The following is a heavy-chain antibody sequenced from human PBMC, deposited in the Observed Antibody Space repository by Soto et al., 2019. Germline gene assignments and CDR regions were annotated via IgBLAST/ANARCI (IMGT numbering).Heavy chain of an antibody. D-gene: IGHD2-2*01. CDR2: IIPIFATA. J-gene: IGHJ6*02. Sequence: QVQLVQSGAEVKKPGSSVKVSCKASGGTFSSYAISWVRQAPGQGLEWMGGIIPIFATANYAQKFQDRVTITADESTSTAYMELSSLRSEDTAVYYGARTYCSSTSCPYYYGMDVWGQGTTVTVSS. CDR3: ARTYCSSTSCPYYYGMDV. CDR1: GGTFSSYA. V-gene: IGHV1-69*01.